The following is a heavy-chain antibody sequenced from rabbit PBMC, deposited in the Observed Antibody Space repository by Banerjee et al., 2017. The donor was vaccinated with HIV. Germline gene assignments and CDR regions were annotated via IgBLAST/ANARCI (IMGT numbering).Heavy chain of an antibody. J-gene: IGHJ4*01. CDR2: IYTNGGST. V-gene: IGHV1S45*01. Sequence: QEQLEESGGGLVQPGGSLTLSCKASGFDFSDYYMTWVRQAPGQGLELIACIYTNGGSTWYASWVNGRFTISKTSSTTVTLQMTSLAAADTATYFCARGFYSGYSATYGTDLWGPGTLVTVS. CDR1: GFDFSDYYM. CDR3: ARGFYSGYSATYGTDL. D-gene: IGHD7-1*01.